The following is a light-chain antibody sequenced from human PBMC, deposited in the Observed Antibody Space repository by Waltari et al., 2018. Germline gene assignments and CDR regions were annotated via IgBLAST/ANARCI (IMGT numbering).Light chain of an antibody. CDR1: RPDLGSSTL. Sequence: QSALTQPASVSGSPGQSISISCTGSRPDLGSSTLVSWYQHHPDKAPKLLIYEGTERPSGISHRFSGSKSGNTASLTISTLQAEDEADYYCFSYADGRSLVFGGGTKVTVL. V-gene: IGLV2-23*01. CDR3: FSYADGRSLV. CDR2: EGT. J-gene: IGLJ2*01.